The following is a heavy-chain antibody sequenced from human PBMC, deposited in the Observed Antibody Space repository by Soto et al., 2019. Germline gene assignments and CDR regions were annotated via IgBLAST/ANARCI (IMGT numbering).Heavy chain of an antibody. CDR2: IYYSGST. Sequence: SETLSLTCTVSGGSISSSSYYWGWIRQPPGKGLEWIGSIYYSGSTYYNPSLKSRVTISVDTSKNQFSLKLSSVTAADTAVYYCARLVVVVPAALEDYGMDVWGQGTTVTVSS. J-gene: IGHJ6*02. V-gene: IGHV4-39*01. CDR3: ARLVVVVPAALEDYGMDV. D-gene: IGHD2-2*01. CDR1: GGSISSSSYY.